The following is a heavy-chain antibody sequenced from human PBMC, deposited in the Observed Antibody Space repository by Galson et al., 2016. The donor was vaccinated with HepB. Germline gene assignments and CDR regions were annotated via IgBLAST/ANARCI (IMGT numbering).Heavy chain of an antibody. D-gene: IGHD4-17*01. CDR3: ARLGTTTVTKFDY. CDR1: GYTFSSHW. Sequence: QSGAEVKKPGESLRISCKGSGYTFSSHWITWVRQMPGKGLEWVGRIDPSDSYTNYSPSFEGHVTISTNKSINTAYLQWSSLKASDTAMYYCARLGTTTVTKFDYWGQGTPVTVST. CDR2: IDPSDSYT. V-gene: IGHV5-10-1*01. J-gene: IGHJ4*02.